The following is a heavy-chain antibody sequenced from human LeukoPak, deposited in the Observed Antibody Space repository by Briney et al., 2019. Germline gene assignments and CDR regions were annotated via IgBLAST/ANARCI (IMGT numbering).Heavy chain of an antibody. CDR1: GYTFTSYG. Sequence: ASVKVSCKASGYTFTSYGISWVRQAPRQGLEWMGWISAYNGNTNYAQKLQGRVTMTTDTSTSTAYMELRGLRSDDTAVYYCARDRITIMLVAPYYHYDGMDVWGQGTTVSVSS. D-gene: IGHD3-22*01. V-gene: IGHV1-18*01. CDR2: ISAYNGNT. CDR3: ARDRITIMLVAPYYHYDGMDV. J-gene: IGHJ6*02.